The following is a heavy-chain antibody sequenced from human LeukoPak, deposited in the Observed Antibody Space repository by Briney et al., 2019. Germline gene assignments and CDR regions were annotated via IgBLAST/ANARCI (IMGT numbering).Heavy chain of an antibody. Sequence: SETLSLTCIVSGGSISSSIYYWAWVRQPPGKGLEWIGTVFYNGATQYSPSLRSRVTISVDTSKNQFSLKLSSVTAADTAVYYCARDQGIAAAGMDVWGKGTTVTVSS. V-gene: IGHV4-39*07. CDR2: VFYNGAT. CDR1: GGSISSSIYY. J-gene: IGHJ6*04. CDR3: ARDQGIAAAGMDV. D-gene: IGHD6-13*01.